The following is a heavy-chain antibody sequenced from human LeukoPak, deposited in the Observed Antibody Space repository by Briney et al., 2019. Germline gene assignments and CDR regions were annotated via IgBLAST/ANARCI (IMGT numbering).Heavy chain of an antibody. D-gene: IGHD1-14*01. V-gene: IGHV3-11*01. CDR3: ARVPPGYYYYYYGMDV. CDR2: ISSSGSTI. J-gene: IGHJ6*02. Sequence: GSLRLSCAASGFTFSDYYMSWIRQAPGKGLEWVSYISSSGSTIYYADSVKGRFTISRDNAKNSLYLQMNSLRAEDTAVYYCARVPPGYYYYYYGMDVWGQGTTVTVSS. CDR1: GFTFSDYY.